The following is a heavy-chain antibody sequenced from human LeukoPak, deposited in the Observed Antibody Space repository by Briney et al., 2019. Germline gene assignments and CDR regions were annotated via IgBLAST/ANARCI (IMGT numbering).Heavy chain of an antibody. CDR3: ARHYYDSSGYLDAFDI. D-gene: IGHD3-22*01. CDR2: IYYSGST. CDR1: GGSISSSSYY. J-gene: IGHJ3*02. Sequence: PSETLSLTRTVSGGSISSSSYYWGWIRQPPGKGLEWIGSIYYSGSTYYNPSLKSRVTISVDTSKNQFSLKLSSVTAADTAVYYCARHYYDSSGYLDAFDIWGQGTMVTVSS. V-gene: IGHV4-39*01.